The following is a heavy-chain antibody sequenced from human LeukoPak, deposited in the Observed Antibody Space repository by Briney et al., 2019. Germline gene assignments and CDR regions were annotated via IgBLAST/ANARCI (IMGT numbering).Heavy chain of an antibody. V-gene: IGHV1-2*02. D-gene: IGHD5-24*01. J-gene: IGHJ5*02. CDR3: AREEATTIRGRWFDP. CDR2: INPISGDT. CDR1: GYTLTGYY. Sequence: ASVKVSCKASGYTLTGYYMHWVRQAPGQGLEWVGWINPISGDTNYAQRFQGRVTMTRDTSMRTTYLELSRLRSDDTAVYFCAREEATTIRGRWFDPWGQGTLVTVSS.